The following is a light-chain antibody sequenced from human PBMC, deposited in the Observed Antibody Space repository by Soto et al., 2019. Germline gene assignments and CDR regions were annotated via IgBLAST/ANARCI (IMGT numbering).Light chain of an antibody. CDR2: AAS. Sequence: DIQMTQSPSSLSASVGDRVTITCRASQSISSYLNWYQQKPGKAPMLLIYAASSLQSGVPSSFSGSGSGTDFTLTISSLQPEDFATYYCQQSYSTPYTFGQGTKLEIK. CDR1: QSISSY. V-gene: IGKV1-39*01. J-gene: IGKJ2*01. CDR3: QQSYSTPYT.